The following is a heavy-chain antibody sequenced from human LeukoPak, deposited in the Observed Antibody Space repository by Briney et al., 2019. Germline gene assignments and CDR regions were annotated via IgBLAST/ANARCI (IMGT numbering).Heavy chain of an antibody. Sequence: ASVKVSCKASGYTFTSYYMHWVRQAPGQGLEWMGIINPSGGSTSYAQKFQGRVTMTRDTSTSTVYMELSSLRPEDTAVYYCARENSGYHYYYYYGMDVWGKGTTVTVSS. D-gene: IGHD5-12*01. CDR2: INPSGGST. J-gene: IGHJ6*04. CDR3: ARENSGYHYYYYYGMDV. V-gene: IGHV1-46*01. CDR1: GYTFTSYY.